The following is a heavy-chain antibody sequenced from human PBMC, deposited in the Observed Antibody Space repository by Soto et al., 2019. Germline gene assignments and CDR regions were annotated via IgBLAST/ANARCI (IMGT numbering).Heavy chain of an antibody. CDR1: EFSFSTYA. D-gene: IGHD4-17*01. CDR3: AKLGMTTVNREY. CDR2: VSGSGGNT. J-gene: IGHJ4*02. Sequence: EVQLLESGGGLVQPGGSLRLSCVASEFSFSTYAMSWVRQAPGKGLEWISTVSGSGGNTYYADSVRGRFTISRDNSRNTMSLQMSHLRAEDTAVYYCAKLGMTTVNREYRGQGTLVTVSS. V-gene: IGHV3-23*01.